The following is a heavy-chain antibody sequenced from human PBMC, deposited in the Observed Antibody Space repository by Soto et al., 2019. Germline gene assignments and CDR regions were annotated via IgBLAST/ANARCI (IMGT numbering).Heavy chain of an antibody. Sequence: GGSLRLSCAASGFTFSSYWMSWVRQAPGKGLEWVANIKQDGSEKYYVDSVKGRFTISRDNAKNSLYLQMNSLRAEDTAVYYCARVFSGIASHDAFDIWGQGTMVTVSS. CDR2: IKQDGSEK. J-gene: IGHJ3*02. V-gene: IGHV3-7*03. D-gene: IGHD6-13*01. CDR1: GFTFSSYW. CDR3: ARVFSGIASHDAFDI.